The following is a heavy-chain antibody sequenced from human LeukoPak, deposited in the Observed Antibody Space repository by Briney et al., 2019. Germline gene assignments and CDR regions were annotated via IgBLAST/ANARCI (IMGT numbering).Heavy chain of an antibody. J-gene: IGHJ4*02. CDR3: ARDWYDSSGYYYVNY. D-gene: IGHD3-22*01. V-gene: IGHV3-48*04. Sequence: GSLRLSCAASGFTFSSYSMNWVRQAPGKGLEWVSYISSSGSTIYYADSVKGRFTISGDNAKNSLYLQMNSLRAEDTAVYYCARDWYDSSGYYYVNYWGQGTLVTVSS. CDR1: GFTFSSYS. CDR2: ISSSGSTI.